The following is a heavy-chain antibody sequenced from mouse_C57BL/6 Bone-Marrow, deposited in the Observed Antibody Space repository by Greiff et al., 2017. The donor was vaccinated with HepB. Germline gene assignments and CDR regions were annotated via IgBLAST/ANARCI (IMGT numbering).Heavy chain of an antibody. CDR1: GFTFSSYG. J-gene: IGHJ2*01. Sequence: EVQVVESGGDLVKPGGSLKLSCAASGFTFSSYGMSWVRQTPDKRLEWVATISSGGSYTYYPDSVKGRFTISRDNAKNTLYLQMSSLKSEDTAMYYCARHYYYGSSYPYFDYWGQGTTLTVSS. CDR3: ARHYYYGSSYPYFDY. D-gene: IGHD1-1*01. V-gene: IGHV5-6*01. CDR2: ISSGGSYT.